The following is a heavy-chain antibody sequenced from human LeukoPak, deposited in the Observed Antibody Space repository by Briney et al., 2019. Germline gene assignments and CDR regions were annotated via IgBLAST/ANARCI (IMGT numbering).Heavy chain of an antibody. Sequence: GGSLRLSCAASGFTFSSYAMHWVRQAPGKGLEYVSAISSNGGSTYYANSAKGRFTISRDNSKNTLYLQMGSLGAEDMAVYYCARDARYGSGSYYPYYFDYWGQGTLVTVSS. J-gene: IGHJ4*02. D-gene: IGHD3-10*01. V-gene: IGHV3-64*01. CDR1: GFTFSSYA. CDR2: ISSNGGST. CDR3: ARDARYGSGSYYPYYFDY.